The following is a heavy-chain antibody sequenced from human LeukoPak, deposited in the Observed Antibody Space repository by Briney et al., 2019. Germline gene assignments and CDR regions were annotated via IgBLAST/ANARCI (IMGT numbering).Heavy chain of an antibody. CDR2: INPSGGST. CDR1: GYTFTSYY. CDR3: ARDGRNLRFLEWLRSTNWFDP. J-gene: IGHJ5*02. D-gene: IGHD3-3*01. V-gene: IGHV1-46*01. Sequence: ASVKVSCKASGYTFTSYYMHWVRQAPGQGLEWMGIINPSGGSTSYAQKFQGRVTMTRDTSTSTVYMELSSLRSEDTAVYYCARDGRNLRFLEWLRSTNWFDPGGQGTLVTVSS.